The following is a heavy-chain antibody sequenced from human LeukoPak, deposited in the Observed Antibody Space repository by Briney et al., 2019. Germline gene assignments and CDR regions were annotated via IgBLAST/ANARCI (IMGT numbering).Heavy chain of an antibody. CDR1: GFTFDDYA. V-gene: IGHV3-9*01. Sequence: TGGSLRLSCAASGFTFDDYAMHWVRQAPGKGLEWVSGISWNSGSIGYADSVKGRFTISRDNAKSSLYLQMNSLRAEDTALYYCAKDKGGVYHHVSFGSFFDYWGQGTLVTVSS. CDR3: AKDKGGVYHHVSFGSFFDY. J-gene: IGHJ4*02. CDR2: ISWNSGSI. D-gene: IGHD3-16*02.